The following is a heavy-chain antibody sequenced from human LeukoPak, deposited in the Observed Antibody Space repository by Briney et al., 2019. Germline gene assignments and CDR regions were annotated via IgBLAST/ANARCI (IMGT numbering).Heavy chain of an antibody. Sequence: GGSLRLSCAASGFTFSSYAMSWVRQAPGKGLEWVSAISGSGGSTYYADSVKGRFTISRDNSKNTLYLQMNSLRAEDTAVYYCTPIIAAAGWGGYWGQGTLVTVSS. CDR1: GFTFSSYA. CDR3: TPIIAAAGWGGY. J-gene: IGHJ4*02. V-gene: IGHV3-23*01. D-gene: IGHD6-13*01. CDR2: ISGSGGST.